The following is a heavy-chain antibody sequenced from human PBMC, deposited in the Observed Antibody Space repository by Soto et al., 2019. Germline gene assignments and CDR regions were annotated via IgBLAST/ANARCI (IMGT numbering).Heavy chain of an antibody. D-gene: IGHD2-15*01. Sequence: PSETLSLTCTVSGGFISNGDYYWSWIRQLPGKGLEWIGYIYYIGNTYYNPSLQSRVTMSVDTSKNQFSLKLSSVTAADTAVYYCARGLSIVLAGSSYYFDYWGQGTLVTVSS. CDR1: GGFISNGDYY. CDR3: ARGLSIVLAGSSYYFDY. CDR2: IYYIGNT. J-gene: IGHJ4*02. V-gene: IGHV4-31*03.